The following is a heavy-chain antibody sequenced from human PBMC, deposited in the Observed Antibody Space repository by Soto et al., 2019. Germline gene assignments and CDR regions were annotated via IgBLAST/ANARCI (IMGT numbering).Heavy chain of an antibody. D-gene: IGHD3-3*01. CDR1: GFSLTTSGVG. Sequence: QITLNESGPTPVNPRQTPTLTCTFSGFSLTTSGVGVGWIRQSPGKAPEWLALIYWDDDKRYSPSLKRRLTITKDTSKNRVVLTMAAVDPADTATYYCAHRVLRTVFGLVTTTAIYFDFWGQGAPVAVSS. V-gene: IGHV2-5*02. CDR3: AHRVLRTVFGLVTTTAIYFDF. J-gene: IGHJ4*02. CDR2: IYWDDDK.